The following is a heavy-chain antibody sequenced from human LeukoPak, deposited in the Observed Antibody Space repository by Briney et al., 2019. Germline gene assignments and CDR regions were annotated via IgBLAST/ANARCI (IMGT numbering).Heavy chain of an antibody. CDR2: IWYDGSNK. V-gene: IGHV3-33*01. D-gene: IGHD5-18*01. CDR1: GFTFSCYG. J-gene: IGHJ4*02. CDR3: ARDAGYSYGYADY. Sequence: GGSLRPSFAASGFTFSCYGMHWVRQAPGKGLGWVAVIWYDGSNKYYADSVKGRFPISRDNSKNTLYLQMNSLRAEDTAVYYCARDAGYSYGYADYWGQGTLVTVSS.